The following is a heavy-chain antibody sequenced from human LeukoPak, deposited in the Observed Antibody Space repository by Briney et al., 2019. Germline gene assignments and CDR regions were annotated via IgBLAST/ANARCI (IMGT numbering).Heavy chain of an antibody. Sequence: PGRSLRLSCAASGFTFSSYGIHWVRQAPGKGLEWVAVIWYDGSNKYYADSVKGRFTISRDNSKNTLYLQMNSLRAEDTAVYYCASSDTAMLLLDYWGQGTLVTVSS. J-gene: IGHJ4*02. CDR2: IWYDGSNK. CDR1: GFTFSSYG. CDR3: ASSDTAMLLLDY. V-gene: IGHV3-33*01. D-gene: IGHD5-18*01.